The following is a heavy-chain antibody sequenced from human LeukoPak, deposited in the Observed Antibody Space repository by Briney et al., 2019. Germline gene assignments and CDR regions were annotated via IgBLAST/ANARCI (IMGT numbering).Heavy chain of an antibody. J-gene: IGHJ5*01. CDR3: ARDQAVADNNWFDS. CDR2: IYYSGST. Sequence: SETLSLTCTVSGGSISSYYWSWVRQPPGKGLEWIGYIYYSGSTNYTPSLKSRVTISLDTSRNQFSLKLNSLTAADTAVYYCARDQAVADNNWFDSWGQGILVTVSS. V-gene: IGHV4-59*12. D-gene: IGHD6-19*01. CDR1: GGSISSYY.